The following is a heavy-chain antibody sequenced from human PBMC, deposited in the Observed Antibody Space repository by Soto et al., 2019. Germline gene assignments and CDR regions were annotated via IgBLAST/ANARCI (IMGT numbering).Heavy chain of an antibody. CDR2: ISYDGTNK. D-gene: IGHD7-27*01. CDR1: EFTFNTYG. CDR3: ARDPKTSGGQHWAFNYFDS. V-gene: IGHV3-30*03. Sequence: PGGSLRLSCAASEFTFNTYGMHWVRQAPGKGPEWVALISYDGTNKFYADSVKGRFTISRDNSKSTLYLQVDSLRPEDAAVYYCARDPKTSGGQHWAFNYFDSWGQGTLVTVSS. J-gene: IGHJ4*02.